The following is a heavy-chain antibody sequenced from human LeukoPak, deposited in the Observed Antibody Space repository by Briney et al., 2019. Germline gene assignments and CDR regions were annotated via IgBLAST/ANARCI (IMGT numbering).Heavy chain of an antibody. CDR1: GFTVSSNY. Sequence: GGSLRLSCAASGFTVSSNYMSWVRQAPGKGLEWVSVIYSGGSTYYADSVKGRFTISRDNSKNTLYLQMNSLRAEDTAVYYCARDRDGSGSPTDYWGQGTLVTVSS. J-gene: IGHJ4*02. V-gene: IGHV3-53*01. CDR3: ARDRDGSGSPTDY. CDR2: IYSGGST. D-gene: IGHD3-10*01.